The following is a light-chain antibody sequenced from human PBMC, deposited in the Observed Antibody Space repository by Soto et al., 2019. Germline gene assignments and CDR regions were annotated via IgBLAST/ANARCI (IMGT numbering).Light chain of an antibody. Sequence: QLVLTQPASVSGSPGQSIAISCTGTSSDVGAYDYVSWYQQYPGKAPKLIIYDVANRPSGVSDRFSGSKSGNTASLTISGLHTEDEADYHCSSYTSSSTLVFGGGTKLTVL. CDR1: SSDVGAYDY. CDR2: DVA. V-gene: IGLV2-14*01. J-gene: IGLJ2*01. CDR3: SSYTSSSTLV.